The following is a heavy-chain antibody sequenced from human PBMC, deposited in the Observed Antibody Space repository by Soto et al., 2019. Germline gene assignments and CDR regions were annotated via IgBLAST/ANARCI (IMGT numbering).Heavy chain of an antibody. Sequence: ASVKVSCKPFGYTFTSYYIHWVRQAPGQGLEWMGIINPSDGSTRYVQKFQGRVTMTRDSSTRSVYMELSSLRSEDTAVYFCARGRAVVNAKLWASAFDFWGQGPVGTAS. CDR2: INPSDGST. J-gene: IGHJ3*01. V-gene: IGHV1-46*01. CDR3: ARGRAVVNAKLWASAFDF. D-gene: IGHD2-21*01. CDR1: GYTFTSYY.